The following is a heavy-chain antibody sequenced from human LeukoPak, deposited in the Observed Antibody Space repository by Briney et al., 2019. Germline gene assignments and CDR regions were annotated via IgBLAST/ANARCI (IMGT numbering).Heavy chain of an antibody. Sequence: GGSLRLSCAASGFTFSSYAMSWVRQAPGKGLEWVSAISGSGGSTYYADSVKGRFTISRDNSKNTLYLQMNSLRAEDTAVYYCAKDAGGSGSYYFPDAFDIWGQGTMVTVSS. D-gene: IGHD3-10*01. J-gene: IGHJ3*02. CDR1: GFTFSSYA. V-gene: IGHV3-23*01. CDR2: ISGSGGST. CDR3: AKDAGGSGSYYFPDAFDI.